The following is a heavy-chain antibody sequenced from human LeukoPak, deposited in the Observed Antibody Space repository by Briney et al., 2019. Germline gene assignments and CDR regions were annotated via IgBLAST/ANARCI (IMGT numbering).Heavy chain of an antibody. Sequence: GASVKVSCKASGYTFTSYYMHWVRQAPGQGLEWMGIINPSGGSTSYAQKFQGRVTMTRDMSTSTVYMELSSLRSEDTAVYYCARDQPTGYQLHPYWYFDLWGRGTLVTVSS. J-gene: IGHJ2*01. CDR2: INPSGGST. CDR1: GYTFTSYY. D-gene: IGHD2-2*01. V-gene: IGHV1-46*01. CDR3: ARDQPTGYQLHPYWYFDL.